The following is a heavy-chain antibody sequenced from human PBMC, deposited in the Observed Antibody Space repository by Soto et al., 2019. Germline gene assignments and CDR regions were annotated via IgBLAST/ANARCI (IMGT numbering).Heavy chain of an antibody. CDR2: INVYNGNT. D-gene: IGHD3-10*01. CDR1: GYTFTNYG. CDR3: ARGVGSGSYYNQYNWFDP. V-gene: IGHV1-18*01. J-gene: IGHJ5*02. Sequence: ASVKVSCKASGYTFTNYGISWVRQAPGQGLEWMGWINVYNGNTKYAQKVQGRVTMTTDTSTSTAYMELRSLRSDDTAVYFCARGVGSGSYYNQYNWFDPWGQGTLVTVSS.